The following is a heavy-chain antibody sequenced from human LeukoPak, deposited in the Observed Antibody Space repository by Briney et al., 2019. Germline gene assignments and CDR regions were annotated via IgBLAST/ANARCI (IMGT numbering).Heavy chain of an antibody. Sequence: GGSLRLSCAASGFTVSSNYMSWVRQAPGKGLEWVSVIYRGGSTYYADSVKGRFTISRDNSKSTLYLQMNSLRAEDTAVYYCARAPYYDFWSGQLRSGGMDVWGQGTTVTVSS. CDR1: GFTVSSNY. J-gene: IGHJ6*02. V-gene: IGHV3-53*01. CDR3: ARAPYYDFWSGQLRSGGMDV. CDR2: IYRGGST. D-gene: IGHD3-3*01.